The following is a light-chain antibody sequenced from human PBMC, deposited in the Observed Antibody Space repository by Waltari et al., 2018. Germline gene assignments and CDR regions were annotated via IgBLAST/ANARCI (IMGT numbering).Light chain of an antibody. CDR3: QQHNSHPFT. Sequence: DIQMTQSPSSLSASVGDRVTITCRASQTISSYLAWYQQKPGISPKLLIYAASSLESGVPSRFSGSGSGTEFTLTISSLQPEDFATYYCQQHNSHPFTFGPGTKLDIK. V-gene: IGKV1-17*03. J-gene: IGKJ3*01. CDR1: QTISSY. CDR2: AAS.